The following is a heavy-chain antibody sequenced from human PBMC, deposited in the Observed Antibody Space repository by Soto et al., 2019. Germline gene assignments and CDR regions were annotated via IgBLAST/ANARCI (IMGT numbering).Heavy chain of an antibody. CDR3: ARPNMWYGKILQ. J-gene: IGHJ1*01. Sequence: QVQLQESGPGLVKPSETLSLTCTVAGASMSGNYWTWVRQPPGKGLEWIGNMFYSGTTNYNPSLRSRVTRSLDTSVNQFSLRLSSVPAADTAVYYCARPNMWYGKILQWGRGTLVTVSS. D-gene: IGHD2-15*01. CDR1: GASMSGNY. CDR2: MFYSGTT. V-gene: IGHV4-59*01.